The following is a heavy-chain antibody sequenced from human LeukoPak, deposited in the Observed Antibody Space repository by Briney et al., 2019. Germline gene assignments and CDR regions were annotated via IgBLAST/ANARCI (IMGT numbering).Heavy chain of an antibody. CDR2: ISAYNGNT. Sequence: ASVKVSCKASGYTFTSYGISWVRQAPGQGLEWMGWISAYNGNTNYAQKLQGRVTMTTDTSTSTAYMELRSLRSDDTAVYYCARDGLGYCSSTSCYKTWFDPWGQGTLVAVSS. V-gene: IGHV1-18*01. J-gene: IGHJ5*02. CDR3: ARDGLGYCSSTSCYKTWFDP. CDR1: GYTFTSYG. D-gene: IGHD2-2*02.